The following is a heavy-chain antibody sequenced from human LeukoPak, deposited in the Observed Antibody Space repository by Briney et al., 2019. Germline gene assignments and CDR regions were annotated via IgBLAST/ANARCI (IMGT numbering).Heavy chain of an antibody. CDR1: GGSFSGYY. V-gene: IGHV4-34*01. CDR2: INHSGST. CDR3: ARDQEVSPGPFDY. Sequence: SSETLSLTCAVYGGSFSGYYWSWIRQPPGKGLEWIGEINHSGSTNYNPSLKSRVTISVDTSKNQFSLKLSSVTAADTAVYYCARDQEVSPGPFDYWGQGTLVTVSS. D-gene: IGHD4-11*01. J-gene: IGHJ4*02.